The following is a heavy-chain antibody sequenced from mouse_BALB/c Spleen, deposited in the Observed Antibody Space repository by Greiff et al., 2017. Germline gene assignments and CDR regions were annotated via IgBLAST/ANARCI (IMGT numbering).Heavy chain of an antibody. CDR1: GYTFTSYT. V-gene: IGHV1-4*01. CDR3: ARRFAIYAMDY. J-gene: IGHJ4*01. Sequence: VMLVESGAELARPGASVKMSCKASGYTFTSYTMHWVKQRPGQGLEWIGYINPSSGYTNYNQKFKDKATLTADKSSSTAYMQLSSLTSEDSAVYYCARRFAIYAMDYWGQGTSVTVSS. CDR2: INPSSGYT. D-gene: IGHD6-1*01.